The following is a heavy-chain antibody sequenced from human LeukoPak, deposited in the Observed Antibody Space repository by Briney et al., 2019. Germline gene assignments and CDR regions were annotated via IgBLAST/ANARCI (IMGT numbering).Heavy chain of an antibody. CDR1: GFTFSDYY. CDR3: ARVFSIAAAGTYDY. D-gene: IGHD6-13*01. V-gene: IGHV3-11*05. Sequence: PGGSLRLSCAASGFTFSDYYMTWIRHAPGKGLEWLSYISSTSTYTTYADSVKGRFTISRDDAKNSLYLQMNSLRADDSAVYYCARVFSIAAAGTYDYWGQGTMVTVSS. CDR2: ISSTSTYT. J-gene: IGHJ4*02.